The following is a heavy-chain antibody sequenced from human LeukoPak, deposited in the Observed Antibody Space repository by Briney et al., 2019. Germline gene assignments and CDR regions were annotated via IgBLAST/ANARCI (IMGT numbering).Heavy chain of an antibody. CDR2: ISISGSTI. V-gene: IGHV3-48*03. CDR1: GFTFSSYE. J-gene: IGHJ4*02. CDR3: ARDRPRGWNFDY. Sequence: GGSLKLSCAASGFTFSSYEVNWVRQAPGKGLEWVSYISISGSTIHYADSVKGRFTISRNNAKNALYLQMNSLRAEDMAVYYCARDRPRGWNFDYWGQGTLVTVSS. D-gene: IGHD6-19*01.